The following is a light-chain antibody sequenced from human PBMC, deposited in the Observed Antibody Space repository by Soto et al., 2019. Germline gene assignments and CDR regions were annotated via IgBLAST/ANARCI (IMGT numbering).Light chain of an antibody. V-gene: IGKV3-11*01. CDR3: QQRSKMPLT. Sequence: ELVLTPSPATLSLSPGETATLPCRASQSVRNYLAWYQQKPGQAPRLLIYDASNRATGIPARFSGTGSETDFTLTISSLEPEDFAIYYCQQRSKMPLTFGHGTKVDI. J-gene: IGKJ1*01. CDR2: DAS. CDR1: QSVRNY.